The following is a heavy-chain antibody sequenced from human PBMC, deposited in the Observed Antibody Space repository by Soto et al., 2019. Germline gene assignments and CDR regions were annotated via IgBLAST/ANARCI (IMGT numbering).Heavy chain of an antibody. J-gene: IGHJ4*02. CDR2: IYYSGTT. CDR3: ARGRGYSYGPYYFDY. V-gene: IGHV4-31*03. Sequence: QVPLQESGPGLVKPSQTLSLTCTVSGGSISSEGYYWSWFRQLPGKGLEWIGDIYYSGTTYHNPSLRGRLTISGDASKNQFSLKLSSVTDADTALYYCARGRGYSYGPYYFDYWGQGTLVTVSS. CDR1: GGSISSEGYY. D-gene: IGHD5-18*01.